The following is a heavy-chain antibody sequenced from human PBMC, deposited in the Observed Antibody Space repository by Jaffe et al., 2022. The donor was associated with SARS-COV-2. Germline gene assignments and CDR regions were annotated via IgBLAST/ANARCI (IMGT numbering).Heavy chain of an antibody. D-gene: IGHD3-22*01. V-gene: IGHV3-74*01. J-gene: IGHJ4*02. Sequence: EVQLVESGGGLVQPGGSLRLSCAASGFTFSSYWMHWVRQAPGKGLVWVSRINADGSITTYVDSVKGRFTISRDNAKNTLFLQVNSLRAEDTAVYYCARGYFSGGADYWGQGTLVTVSS. CDR2: INADGSIT. CDR3: ARGYFSGGADY. CDR1: GFTFSSYW.